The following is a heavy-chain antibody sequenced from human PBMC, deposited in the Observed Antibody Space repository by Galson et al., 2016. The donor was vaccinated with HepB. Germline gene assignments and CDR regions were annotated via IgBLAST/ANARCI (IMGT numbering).Heavy chain of an antibody. CDR1: RYSFTTYW. J-gene: IGHJ6*03. CDR3: ARQGGGRSTPYYYYMDV. V-gene: IGHV5-10-1*01. Sequence: QSGAEVKKPGESLRISCKGSRYSFTTYWISWVRQMPGKGLEWMGRIDPSDSYTNYSPSFQGHVTISVDKSISTAYLQWRSLKASDTAMYYCARQGGGRSTPYYYYMDVWGRGTTVTVSS. CDR2: IDPSDSYT.